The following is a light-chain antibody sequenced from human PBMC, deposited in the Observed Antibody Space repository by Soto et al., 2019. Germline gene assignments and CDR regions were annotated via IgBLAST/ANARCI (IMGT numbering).Light chain of an antibody. Sequence: QPVLTQSPSASASLGASVKLTCTLSSGHSSYAIAWHQQQPEKGPRYLMKLNSDGSHSKGDGIPDCFSGSSSGAERYLTISSLQSEDEADYYCQTWGVFGGGTKLTVL. V-gene: IGLV4-69*01. CDR1: SGHSSYA. CDR3: QTWGV. J-gene: IGLJ2*01. CDR2: LNSDGSH.